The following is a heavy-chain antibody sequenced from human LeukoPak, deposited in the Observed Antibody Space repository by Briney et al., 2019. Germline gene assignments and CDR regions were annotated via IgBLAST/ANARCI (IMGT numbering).Heavy chain of an antibody. Sequence: GGSLRLSCAASGFTVSSNYMSWVRQAPGKGLGWVSVIYSGGSTYYADSVKGRFTISRDNSKNTLYLQMNSLRAEDTAIYHCARVLLREYFDYWGQGTLVTVSS. J-gene: IGHJ4*02. CDR1: GFTVSSNY. V-gene: IGHV3-53*01. CDR3: ARVLLREYFDY. D-gene: IGHD2-21*02. CDR2: IYSGGST.